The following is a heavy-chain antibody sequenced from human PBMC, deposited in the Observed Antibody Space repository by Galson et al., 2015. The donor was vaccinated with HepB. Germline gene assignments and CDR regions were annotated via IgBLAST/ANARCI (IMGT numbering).Heavy chain of an antibody. CDR1: GFTFDDYA. D-gene: IGHD3-22*01. CDR3: AKAYDSSGYRSYYFDY. J-gene: IGHJ4*02. V-gene: IGHV3-43D*03. CDR2: ITWDGGST. Sequence: SLRLSCAASGFTFDDYAMHWVRQAPGKGLEWVSLITWDGGSTYYADSVKGRFTISRDNSRNSLYLQMNSLRAEDTALYYCAKAYDSSGYRSYYFDYCGQGTLVTVSS.